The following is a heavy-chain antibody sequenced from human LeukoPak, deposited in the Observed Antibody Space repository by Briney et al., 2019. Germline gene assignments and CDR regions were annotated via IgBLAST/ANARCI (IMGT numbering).Heavy chain of an antibody. J-gene: IGHJ4*02. V-gene: IGHV3-30-3*01. CDR3: AKDLPRGGYCSSTSCHAGR. D-gene: IGHD2-2*01. CDR2: ISYDGSNK. Sequence: GGSLRLSCAASGFTFSSYAMHWVRQAPGKGLEWVAVISYDGSNKYYADSVKGRSTISRDNSKNTLYLQMNSLRAEDTAVYYCAKDLPRGGYCSSTSCHAGRWGQGTLVTVSS. CDR1: GFTFSSYA.